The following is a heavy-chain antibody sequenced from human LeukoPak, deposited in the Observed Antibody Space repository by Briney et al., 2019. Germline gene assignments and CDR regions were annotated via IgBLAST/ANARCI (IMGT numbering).Heavy chain of an antibody. CDR1: GFTFSTYS. CDR2: ISSSSSTI. V-gene: IGHV3-48*04. D-gene: IGHD3-10*01. Sequence: PGGSLRLSCAASGFTFSTYSMNWVRQAPGKGLEWVSYISSSSSTIYYADSVKGRFTISRDNAKNSLYLQINSLRAEDTAVYYCARDYLRFGEANAFDMWGQGTMVTVSS. CDR3: ARDYLRFGEANAFDM. J-gene: IGHJ3*02.